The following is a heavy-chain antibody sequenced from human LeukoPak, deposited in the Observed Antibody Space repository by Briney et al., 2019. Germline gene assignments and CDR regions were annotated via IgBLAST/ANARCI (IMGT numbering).Heavy chain of an antibody. CDR2: INHSGST. CDR1: GGSFSGYY. J-gene: IGHJ4*02. D-gene: IGHD1-7*01. CDR3: ARELELRSNSGAGY. V-gene: IGHV4-34*01. Sequence: SETLSLTCAVYGGSFSGYYWSWIRQPPGKGLEWIGEINHSGSTNYNPSLKSRVTISVDTSKNQFSLKLSSVTAADTAVYYCARELELRSNSGAGYWGQGTLVTVSS.